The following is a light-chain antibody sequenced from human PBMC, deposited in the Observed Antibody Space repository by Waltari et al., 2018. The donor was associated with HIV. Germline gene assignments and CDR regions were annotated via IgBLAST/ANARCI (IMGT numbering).Light chain of an antibody. Sequence: QSELTQPPSVSAAPGQRVTISCPGSSSHIGAGYAVTWYQQVPGRAPKVVIYGNSNRPSGVPDRFSGSKSGSSASLVITGLQSEDEADYYCQSYDSNLSGLFGGGTKVTVL. J-gene: IGLJ2*01. CDR3: QSYDSNLSGL. CDR2: GNS. CDR1: SSHIGAGYA. V-gene: IGLV1-40*01.